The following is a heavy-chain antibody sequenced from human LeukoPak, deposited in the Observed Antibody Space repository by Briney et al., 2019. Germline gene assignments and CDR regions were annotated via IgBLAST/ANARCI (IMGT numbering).Heavy chain of an antibody. CDR1: GGSISSGGYY. V-gene: IGHV4-31*03. Sequence: SETLSLTCTVSGGSISSGGYYWSWIRQHPGKGLEWIGYIYYSGSTYYNPSLKGRVTISVDTSKNQFSLKLSSVTAADTAVYYCARSMNYYDSSGQAFDIWGQGTMVTVSS. CDR3: ARSMNYYDSSGQAFDI. D-gene: IGHD3-22*01. J-gene: IGHJ3*02. CDR2: IYYSGST.